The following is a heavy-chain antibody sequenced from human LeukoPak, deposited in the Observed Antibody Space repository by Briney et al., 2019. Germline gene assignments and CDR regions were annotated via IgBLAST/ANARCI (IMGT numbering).Heavy chain of an antibody. Sequence: PGGSLRLSCAASGFTFSSYGMHWVRQAPGKGLEWVSLIYSGGSTYYADSVKGRFTISRDNSKNTLYLQMNSLRAEDTAVYYCAREGESYPDLDYWGQGTLVTVSS. J-gene: IGHJ4*02. D-gene: IGHD3-10*01. V-gene: IGHV3-66*01. CDR1: GFTFSSYG. CDR2: IYSGGST. CDR3: AREGESYPDLDY.